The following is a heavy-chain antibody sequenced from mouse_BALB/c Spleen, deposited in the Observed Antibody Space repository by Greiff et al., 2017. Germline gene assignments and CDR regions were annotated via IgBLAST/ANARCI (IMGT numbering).Heavy chain of an antibody. D-gene: IGHD2-10*01. CDR3: ATYYGNYDAMDY. V-gene: IGHV5-9-4*01. CDR2: ISSGGSYT. Sequence: EVKLEESGGGLVKPGGSLKLSCAASGFTFSSYAMSWVRQSPEKRLEWVAEISSGGSYTYYPDTVTGRFTIARDNAKNTLYLEMSSLRSEDTAMYYCATYYGNYDAMDYWGQGTSVTVSS. J-gene: IGHJ4*01. CDR1: GFTFSSYA.